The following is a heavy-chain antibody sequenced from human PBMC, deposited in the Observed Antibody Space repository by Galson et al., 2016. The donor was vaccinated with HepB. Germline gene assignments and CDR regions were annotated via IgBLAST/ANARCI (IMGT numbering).Heavy chain of an antibody. CDR3: TRLRFFSAATYCYGMDV. D-gene: IGHD3-10*01. CDR1: GYSFASYW. V-gene: IGHV5-51*01. J-gene: IGHJ6*02. CDR2: TFPGDSDT. Sequence: QSGAEVKKPGESLKISCKGSGYSFASYWIGWVRQMPGKGLEYMGITFPGDSDTTYSPSFQGQVTISVDKSISTAYLQWSSLEASDTAMYYCTRLRFFSAATYCYGMDVWGQGTTVTVSS.